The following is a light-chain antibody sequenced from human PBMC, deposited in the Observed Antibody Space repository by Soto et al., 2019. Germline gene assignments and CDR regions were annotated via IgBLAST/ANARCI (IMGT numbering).Light chain of an antibody. CDR3: QQFNTYPIT. J-gene: IGKJ5*01. V-gene: IGKV1-13*02. CDR2: DVS. Sequence: AIQLTQSPSSLSASVGDRVTITCRASQDIRGALAWYQQKPGKPPKLLIFDVSSLQSGVPSRFSGSGSGTDFTLTISSLQPKDFATYYCQQFNTYPITFGQGTRLEIK. CDR1: QDIRGA.